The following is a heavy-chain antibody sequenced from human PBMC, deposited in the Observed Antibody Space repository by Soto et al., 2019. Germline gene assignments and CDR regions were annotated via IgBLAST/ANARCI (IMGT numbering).Heavy chain of an antibody. Sequence: PSETLSLTCTVSGDSISSYYWTWIRQPPGKGLEYIGYIYYSVRTYYNPSLKSRVTISVDTSKNQFSLKLSSVTAADTAVYYCARGHMGIKTTGTWYDFDYWGQGTLVTFSS. CDR2: IYYSVRT. CDR3: ARGHMGIKTTGTWYDFDY. CDR1: GDSISSYY. J-gene: IGHJ4*02. V-gene: IGHV4-59*01. D-gene: IGHD2-15*01.